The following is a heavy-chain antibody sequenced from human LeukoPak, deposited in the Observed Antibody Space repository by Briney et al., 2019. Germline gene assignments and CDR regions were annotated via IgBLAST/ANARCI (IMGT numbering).Heavy chain of an antibody. CDR2: IKSKTDGGTT. J-gene: IGHJ4*02. Sequence: GGSLRLSCAASGFTFSSYEMNWVRQAPGKGLEWVGRIKSKTDGGTTDYAAPVKGRFTISRDDSKNTLYLQMNSLKTEDTAVYYCTGDSGSFFSSKIDYWGQGTLVTVSS. D-gene: IGHD1-26*01. CDR3: TGDSGSFFSSKIDY. V-gene: IGHV3-15*01. CDR1: GFTFSSYE.